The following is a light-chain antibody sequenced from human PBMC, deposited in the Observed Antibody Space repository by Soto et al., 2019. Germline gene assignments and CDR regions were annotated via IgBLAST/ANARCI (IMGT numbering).Light chain of an antibody. CDR2: GAS. V-gene: IGKV3-20*01. Sequence: EIVLTQSPGALSLSPGERATLSCRASRSVSNNYLAWYQQKPGQAPRLLSYGASNRATGIPDRFSGSGSGTDFTLTISRLEPEDFAVYYCQQYGSSGTFGQGTKVDIK. CDR3: QQYGSSGT. J-gene: IGKJ1*01. CDR1: RSVSNNY.